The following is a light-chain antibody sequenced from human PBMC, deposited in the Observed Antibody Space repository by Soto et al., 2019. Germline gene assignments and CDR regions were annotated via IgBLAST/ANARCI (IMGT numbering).Light chain of an antibody. Sequence: EIVMTQSPATLSVSPGERATLSCRASQSVSSNLAWYQQKPGQTPKLLIYVASPRATGIPARFSGSGSGTEFTLTISSLQYEDFAVYYCQQYNVWPLTFDGWTKVEFK. CDR2: VAS. CDR1: QSVSSN. CDR3: QQYNVWPLT. V-gene: IGKV3-15*01. J-gene: IGKJ4*01.